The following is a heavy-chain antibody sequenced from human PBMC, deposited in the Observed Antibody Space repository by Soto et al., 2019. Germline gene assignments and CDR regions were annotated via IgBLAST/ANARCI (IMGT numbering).Heavy chain of an antibody. CDR1: GGSISSYY. CDR2: MDYSGRS. V-gene: IGHV4-59*01. Sequence: QVQLQESGPGLVKPSETLSLTCTVSGGSISSYYWTWIRQPPGKGLEWIGYMDYSGRSNYNPSLKSRVTISVDTSKNQFSLKLSSVTAADTAVYYCSRGRGYCRSTSCYIGWFDPWGQGTLVTVSS. D-gene: IGHD2-2*02. CDR3: SRGRGYCRSTSCYIGWFDP. J-gene: IGHJ5*02.